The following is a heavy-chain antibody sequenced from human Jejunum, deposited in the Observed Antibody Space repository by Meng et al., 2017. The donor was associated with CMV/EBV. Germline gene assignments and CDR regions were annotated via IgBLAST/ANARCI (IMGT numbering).Heavy chain of an antibody. CDR3: AGPPFNVFGDYFDY. Sequence: SRFTITNYPIHWLSQAPGQGLEWMGWIKCGYGDSYYSQLSLGRITFTRDTSASAVYMEINRLTSEDAAVDYCAGPPFNVFGDYFDYWGRGTLVTVSS. CDR1: RFTITNYP. J-gene: IGHJ4*02. D-gene: IGHD3-16*01. V-gene: IGHV1-3*01. CDR2: IKCGYGDS.